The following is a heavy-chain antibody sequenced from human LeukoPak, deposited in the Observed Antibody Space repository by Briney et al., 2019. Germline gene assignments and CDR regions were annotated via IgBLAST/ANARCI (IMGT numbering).Heavy chain of an antibody. V-gene: IGHV1-3*03. D-gene: IGHD2-15*01. CDR3: ARWALGYCSGGSCYGLGPRNWFDP. CDR1: GYTFTSYA. Sequence: ASVKVSCKASGYTFTSYAMHWVRQAPGQRLEWMGWINAGNGNTKYSQEFQGRVTITADESTSTAYMELSSLRSEDTAVYYCARWALGYCSGGSCYGLGPRNWFDPWGQGTLVTVSS. J-gene: IGHJ5*02. CDR2: INAGNGNT.